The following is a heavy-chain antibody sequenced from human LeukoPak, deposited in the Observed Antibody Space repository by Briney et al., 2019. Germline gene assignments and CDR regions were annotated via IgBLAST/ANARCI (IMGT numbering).Heavy chain of an antibody. CDR3: AELGITMIGGV. Sequence: GGSLRLSCAASGFTFSSYEMNWVRQAPGKGLEWVSYTSSSGSTIYYADSVKGRFAISRDNAKNSLYLQMNSLRAEDTAVYYCAELGITMIGGVWGKGTTVTISS. V-gene: IGHV3-48*03. CDR2: TSSSGSTI. J-gene: IGHJ6*04. D-gene: IGHD3-10*02. CDR1: GFTFSSYE.